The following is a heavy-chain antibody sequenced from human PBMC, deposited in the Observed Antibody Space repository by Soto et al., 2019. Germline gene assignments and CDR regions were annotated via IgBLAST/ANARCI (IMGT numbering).Heavy chain of an antibody. J-gene: IGHJ4*02. V-gene: IGHV3-30*18. CDR2: ISYDGSNK. Sequence: QVQLVESGGGVVQPGRSLRLSCAASGFTFSSYGMHWVRQAPGKGLEWVAVISYDGSNKYYADSVKGRFTISRDNSKNTLYLQMNSLRAEDTAVYYCAKDMGDGYNLGDYWGQGTLVTVSS. CDR1: GFTFSSYG. CDR3: AKDMGDGYNLGDY. D-gene: IGHD5-12*01.